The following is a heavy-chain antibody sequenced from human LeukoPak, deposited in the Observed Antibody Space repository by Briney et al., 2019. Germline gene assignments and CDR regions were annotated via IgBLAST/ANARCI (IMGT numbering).Heavy chain of an antibody. CDR3: ARKRTGDEGYYFDY. V-gene: IGHV4-61*01. J-gene: IGHJ4*02. CDR1: GGSVSSHRYY. CDR2: FHYSGSS. D-gene: IGHD3/OR15-3a*01. Sequence: PSETLSLTCSVSGGSVSSHRYYWGWIRHPPGKGLEGIGSFHYSGSSHYNPRLKTRVTISVDTSKNRCSLKVSSVTAADTAVYYCARKRTGDEGYYFDYWGQGTLVTVSS.